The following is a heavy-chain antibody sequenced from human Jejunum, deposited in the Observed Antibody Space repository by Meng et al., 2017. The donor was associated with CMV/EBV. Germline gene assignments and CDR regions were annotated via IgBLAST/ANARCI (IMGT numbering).Heavy chain of an antibody. D-gene: IGHD1-26*01. Sequence: VSSGSITSSTYFWVWVRQPPGKGLEWIGSINYSGTTYYRSSFKSRGTISIDTSKNQFSLKVTSVTAADTAIYYCARDMGSHAFDVWGQGTLVTVSS. V-gene: IGHV4-39*07. CDR3: ARDMGSHAFDV. CDR1: SGSITSSTYF. CDR2: INYSGTT. J-gene: IGHJ3*01.